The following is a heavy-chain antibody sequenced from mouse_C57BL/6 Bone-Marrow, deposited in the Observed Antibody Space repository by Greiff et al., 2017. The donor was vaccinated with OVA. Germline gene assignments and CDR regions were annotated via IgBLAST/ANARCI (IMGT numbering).Heavy chain of an antibody. Sequence: QVQLQQSGAELMQPGASVKLSCKATGYTFTGYWIEWVTQRPGHGLEWIGEILPGSGSTNYNEKFKGKATFTVDTYSNTAYMQLNSLTTKDSAIYYCERCDGYYSRFDYCGQGTLVTVSA. J-gene: IGHJ3*01. CDR2: ILPGSGST. CDR3: ERCDGYYSRFDY. V-gene: IGHV1-9*01. CDR1: GYTFTGYW. D-gene: IGHD2-3*01.